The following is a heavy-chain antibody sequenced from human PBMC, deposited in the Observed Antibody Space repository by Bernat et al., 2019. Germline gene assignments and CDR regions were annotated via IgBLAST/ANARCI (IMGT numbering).Heavy chain of an antibody. CDR2: ISGDGGST. CDR3: AKDLCITILRGLRSCYYGMDV. Sequence: EVHLVESGGGVVQPGGSLRLSCAASGFTFDDYAMHWVRQAPGKGLEWGSLISGDGGSTYYADSVKGRFTGSRDNSKNSLYLQMNSLRTEDTALYYCAKDLCITILRGLRSCYYGMDVWGQGTPVTVSS. D-gene: IGHD3-10*01. CDR1: GFTFDDYA. V-gene: IGHV3-43*02. J-gene: IGHJ6*02.